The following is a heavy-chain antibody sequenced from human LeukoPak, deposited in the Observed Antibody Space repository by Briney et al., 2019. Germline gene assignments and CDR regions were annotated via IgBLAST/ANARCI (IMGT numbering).Heavy chain of an antibody. CDR1: GRSINSGSYY. J-gene: IGHJ4*02. D-gene: IGHD3-16*01. Sequence: SETLSLTCTVSGRSINSGSYYWNWIRQPAGKGLEWIGRFYTTGSINYNPSLKSRVNLSVDTSKNQFSLRLSSVTAADTAVYYCARVGDYALKDWGQGALVTVS. CDR2: FYTTGSI. V-gene: IGHV4-61*02. CDR3: ARVGDYALKD.